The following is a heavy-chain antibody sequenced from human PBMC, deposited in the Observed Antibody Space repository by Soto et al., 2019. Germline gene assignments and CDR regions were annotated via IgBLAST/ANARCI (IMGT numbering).Heavy chain of an antibody. D-gene: IGHD5-12*01. CDR1: GYTFTSYG. CDR3: ARDSPIGSTFSGYDAIDY. V-gene: IGHV1-18*01. J-gene: IGHJ4*02. Sequence: VKVSCKASGYTFTSYGISWVRQAPGQGLEWMGWISAYNGNTNYAQKLQGRVTMTTDTSTGTAYMELHSLRSEDTALYYCARDSPIGSTFSGYDAIDYWGQGTLVTVSS. CDR2: ISAYNGNT.